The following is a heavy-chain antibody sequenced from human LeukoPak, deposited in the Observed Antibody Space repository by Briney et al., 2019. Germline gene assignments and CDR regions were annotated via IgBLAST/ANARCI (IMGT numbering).Heavy chain of an antibody. D-gene: IGHD3-3*01. J-gene: IGHJ4*02. CDR2: IYYSGNT. Sequence: SETLSLTCTVSGGSIRSYYWSWIRQPPGKGLEWIGYIYYSGNTNYNPSLKSRVTISVDTSKNQFSLKLSSVTAADTAVYYCARAEIGITIFGVVILYFDYWGQGTLVTVSS. CDR3: ARAEIGITIFGVVILYFDY. V-gene: IGHV4-59*01. CDR1: GGSIRSYY.